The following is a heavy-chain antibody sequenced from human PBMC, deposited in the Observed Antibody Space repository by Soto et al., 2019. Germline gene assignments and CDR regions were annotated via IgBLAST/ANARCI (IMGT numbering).Heavy chain of an antibody. D-gene: IGHD3-3*01. Sequence: GGSLRLSCAASGFTFSSYGMHWVRQAPGKGLEWVAVIWYDGSNKYYADSVKGRFTISRDNSKNTLYLQMNSLRAEDTAVYYCARDIPYYDFWSGSSRSYCGMDVWGQGTTVTVSS. CDR1: GFTFSSYG. V-gene: IGHV3-33*01. J-gene: IGHJ6*02. CDR3: ARDIPYYDFWSGSSRSYCGMDV. CDR2: IWYDGSNK.